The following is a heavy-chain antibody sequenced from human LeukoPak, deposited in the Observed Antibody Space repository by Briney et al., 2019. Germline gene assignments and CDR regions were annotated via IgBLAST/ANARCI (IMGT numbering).Heavy chain of an antibody. CDR3: ARGRVGSGTPPYFQH. J-gene: IGHJ1*01. Sequence: GGSLRLSCAASGFTFSSYSMNWVRQAPGKGLEWVSGINWNGGSTGYADSVKGRFTISRDNARNSLYLQMNSLRAEDTAFYYCARGRVGSGTPPYFQHWGQGTLVTVSS. D-gene: IGHD6-19*01. CDR2: INWNGGST. V-gene: IGHV3-20*04. CDR1: GFTFSSYS.